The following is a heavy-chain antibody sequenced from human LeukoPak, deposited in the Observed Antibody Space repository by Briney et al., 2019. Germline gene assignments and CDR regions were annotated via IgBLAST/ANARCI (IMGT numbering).Heavy chain of an antibody. CDR3: ARDSFYDSSGY. CDR2: ISSSGSTI. CDR1: GFTFSSYE. V-gene: IGHV3-48*03. Sequence: GGSLRLSCAASGFTFSSYEMNWVRQAPGKGLEWVSYISSSGSTIYYADSVKGRFTISRDNAKNSLYLQMSSLRAEDTAVYYCARDSFYDSSGYWGQGTLVTVSS. J-gene: IGHJ4*02. D-gene: IGHD3-22*01.